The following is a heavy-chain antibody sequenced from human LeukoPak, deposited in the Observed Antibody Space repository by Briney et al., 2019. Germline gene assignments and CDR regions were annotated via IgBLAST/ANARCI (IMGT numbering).Heavy chain of an antibody. Sequence: PSETLSLTCTVSGGSISSYYWSWIRQPPGKGLEWIGYIYYGGNTNYNPSLQSRVTISVDTSKSQFSLKLSSVTAADTAVYYCARLTRRSGNYFDYWGQGTLVTVSS. CDR2: IYYGGNT. D-gene: IGHD1-1*01. V-gene: IGHV4-59*01. CDR3: ARLTRRSGNYFDY. J-gene: IGHJ4*02. CDR1: GGSISSYY.